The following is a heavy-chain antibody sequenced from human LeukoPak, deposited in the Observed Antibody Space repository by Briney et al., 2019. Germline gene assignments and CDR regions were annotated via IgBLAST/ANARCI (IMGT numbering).Heavy chain of an antibody. CDR2: IIPIFGTA. J-gene: IGHJ5*02. CDR1: GGTFSSYA. V-gene: IGHV1-69*05. Sequence: SVKVSCKASGGTFSSYAISWVRHAPGQGLEWMGRIIPIFGTANYAQKFQGRVTITTDESTSTAYMELSSLRSEDTSVYYSRRGRITIFGVVAFNAWGQVSLVSVSS. D-gene: IGHD3-3*01. CDR3: RRGRITIFGVVAFNA.